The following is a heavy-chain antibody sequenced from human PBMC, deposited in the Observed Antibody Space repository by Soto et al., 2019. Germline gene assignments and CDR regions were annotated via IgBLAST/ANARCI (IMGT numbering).Heavy chain of an antibody. CDR2: FDPEDGET. D-gene: IGHD6-19*01. Sequence: RASVKVSCKVSGYTLTELSMHWVRQAPGKGLEWMGGFDPEDGETIYAQKFQGRVTMTEDTSTDTAYMELSSLRSEDTAVYYCATLLLGIAVAGNFDYWGQGTPVTVSS. CDR3: ATLLLGIAVAGNFDY. J-gene: IGHJ4*02. CDR1: GYTLTELS. V-gene: IGHV1-24*01.